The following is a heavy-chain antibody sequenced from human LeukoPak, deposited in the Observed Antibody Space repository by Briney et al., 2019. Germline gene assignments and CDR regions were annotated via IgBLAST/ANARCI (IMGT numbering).Heavy chain of an antibody. J-gene: IGHJ4*02. Sequence: GGSLRLACAAPGFNFSSYWRHWVRQAPGKGRVWISCIKRDGSSTNYADSVKGRFTISRDNAKNTLYLQMNSLRAEDTAVYYCARQTETGLDNWGQGTLVTVSS. V-gene: IGHV3-74*01. CDR2: IKRDGSST. CDR1: GFNFSSYW. CDR3: ARQTETGLDN.